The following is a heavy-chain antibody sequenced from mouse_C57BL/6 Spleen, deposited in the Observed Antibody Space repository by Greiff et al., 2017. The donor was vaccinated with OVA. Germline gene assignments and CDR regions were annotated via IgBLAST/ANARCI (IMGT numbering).Heavy chain of an antibody. V-gene: IGHV5-17*01. CDR1: GFTFSDYG. CDR3: TRKEYGNYYYAMDD. D-gene: IGHD2-1*01. CDR2: ISSGSSTI. Sequence: DVMLVESGGGLVKPGGSLKLSCAASGFTFSDYGMHWVRQAPEKGLEWVAYISSGSSTIYYADTVKGRFTISRDNAKNTLFLQMTSLRSEDTTMYYCTRKEYGNYYYAMDDWGQGTSVTVSS. J-gene: IGHJ4*01.